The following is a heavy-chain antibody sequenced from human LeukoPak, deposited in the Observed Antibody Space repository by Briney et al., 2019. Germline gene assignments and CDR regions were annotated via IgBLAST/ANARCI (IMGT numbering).Heavy chain of an antibody. J-gene: IGHJ4*02. CDR2: ITSSSSHI. CDR3: AREPTYYYGSGSWI. CDR1: GFTFSSYT. Sequence: GGSLRLSCAASGFTFSSYTMNWVRQAPGKGLEWVSSITSSSSHIYYADSVKGRFTISRDSAKNTLYLQMNSLRAEDTAVYYCAREPTYYYGSGSWIWGQGTLVTVSS. D-gene: IGHD3-10*01. V-gene: IGHV3-21*01.